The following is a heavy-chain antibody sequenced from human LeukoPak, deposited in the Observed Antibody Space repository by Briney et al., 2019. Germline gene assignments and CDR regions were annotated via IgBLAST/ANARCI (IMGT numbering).Heavy chain of an antibody. CDR1: GGSISSYY. D-gene: IGHD2-2*01. CDR3: ASIPGSSTSWFHFDN. Sequence: SETLSLTCTVSGGSISSYYWSWIRQPPGKGLEGIGYIYTSGSTNYNPSLKSRVTISVDTSKNQFSLELRSFTAADTAIFYCASIPGSSTSWFHFDNWGQAILVTVSS. V-gene: IGHV4-4*09. J-gene: IGHJ4*02. CDR2: IYTSGST.